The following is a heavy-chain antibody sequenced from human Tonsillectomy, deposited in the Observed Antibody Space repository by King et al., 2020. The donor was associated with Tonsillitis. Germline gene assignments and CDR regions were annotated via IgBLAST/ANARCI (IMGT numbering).Heavy chain of an antibody. Sequence: QLQESGPGLVKPSETLSFTCTVSGGSISSSSYYWGWIRQPPGKGLEWIGSIYYSGSTYYNPSLKSRVTISVDTSKNQFSLKLSSVTAADTAVYYCARQEPVLTGARNWFDPWGQGTLVTVSS. CDR2: IYYSGST. CDR1: GGSISSSSYY. D-gene: IGHD3-9*01. J-gene: IGHJ5*02. CDR3: ARQEPVLTGARNWFDP. V-gene: IGHV4-39*01.